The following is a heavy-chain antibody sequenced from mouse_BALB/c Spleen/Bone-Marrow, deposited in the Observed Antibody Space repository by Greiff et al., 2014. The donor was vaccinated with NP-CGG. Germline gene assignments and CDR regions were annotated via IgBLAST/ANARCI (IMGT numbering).Heavy chain of an antibody. CDR2: ISDGGNYS. D-gene: IGHD2-10*02. Sequence: EVHLVESGGGLVKPGGSLKLSCAASGFTFSDYYIYWLRQTPEKRLEWVATISDGGNYSYYPDSVKGRFTIDSDNAKNNLYLQMRRPEAKDTDMYDSERARMRYGDMDDWGQGTSVTVFS. V-gene: IGHV5-4*02. CDR3: ERARMRYGDMDD. J-gene: IGHJ4*01. CDR1: GFTFSDYY.